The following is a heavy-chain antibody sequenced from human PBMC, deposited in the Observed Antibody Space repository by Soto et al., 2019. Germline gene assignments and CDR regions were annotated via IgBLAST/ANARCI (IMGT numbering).Heavy chain of an antibody. CDR1: GFTFSSYG. J-gene: IGHJ3*02. CDR3: AKDHKIRIVGATIAFDI. CDR2: ISYDGSNK. V-gene: IGHV3-30*18. Sequence: QVQLVESGGGVVQPGRSLRLSCAASGFTFSSYGMHWVRQAPGKGLEWVAVISYDGSNKYYADSVKGRFTISRDNSKNTLYLQMNSLRAEDTAVYYCAKDHKIRIVGATIAFDICGQGTMVTVSS. D-gene: IGHD1-26*01.